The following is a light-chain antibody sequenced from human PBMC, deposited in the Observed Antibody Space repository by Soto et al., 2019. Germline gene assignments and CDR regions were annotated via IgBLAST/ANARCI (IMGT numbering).Light chain of an antibody. CDR3: QQSDT. J-gene: IGKJ2*01. CDR1: QSIRSW. Sequence: DIQMTQSPSTLSASVGDRVTITCRSSQSIRSWLAWYQQKPGKAPKLLIYDASSLESGVPSRFSGGGSGTEFPLTISSLQPGDFATYYCQQSDTFGQGTKLEIK. V-gene: IGKV1-5*01. CDR2: DAS.